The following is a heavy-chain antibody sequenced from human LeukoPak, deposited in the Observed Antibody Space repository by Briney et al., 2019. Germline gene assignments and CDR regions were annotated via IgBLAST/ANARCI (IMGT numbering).Heavy chain of an antibody. CDR2: INAGNGNT. Sequence: GASVKVSCKASGYTFTSYSMHWVRQAPGQRLEWMGWINAGNGNTKYSQRFQGRVTITRDTSASTAYMELSSLRSEDTAVYYCARDYGSGRYHFYYYMDVWGKGTTVTVSS. V-gene: IGHV1-3*01. CDR1: GYTFTSYS. D-gene: IGHD3-10*01. J-gene: IGHJ6*03. CDR3: ARDYGSGRYHFYYYMDV.